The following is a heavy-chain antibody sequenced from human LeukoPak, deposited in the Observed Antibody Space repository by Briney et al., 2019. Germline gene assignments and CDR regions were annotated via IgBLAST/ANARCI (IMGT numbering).Heavy chain of an antibody. V-gene: IGHV4-39*07. Sequence: SETLSLTCTVSGGSISSSSYYWGWIRQPPGKGLEWIGEINHGGNSNYNPSLKSRVTISVDTSKNQFSLKVISVTAADTALYYCARGRWTTMIREDTWFDPWGQGTLVTVSS. CDR3: ARGRWTTMIREDTWFDP. CDR2: INHGGNS. J-gene: IGHJ5*02. CDR1: GGSISSSSYY. D-gene: IGHD3-10*01.